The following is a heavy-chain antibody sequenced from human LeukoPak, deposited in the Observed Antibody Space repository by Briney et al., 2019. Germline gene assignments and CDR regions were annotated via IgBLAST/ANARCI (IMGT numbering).Heavy chain of an antibody. CDR2: ISSSGSTI. V-gene: IGHV3-48*04. CDR3: ARARDSSGWYPDYMDV. D-gene: IGHD6-19*01. Sequence: GGSLRLSCVVSGFTLSDYGMHWVRQAPGKGLEWVSYISSSGSTIYYADSVKGRFTISRDNAKNSLYLQMNSLRAEDTAVYYCARARDSSGWYPDYMDVWGKGTTVTVSS. CDR1: GFTLSDYG. J-gene: IGHJ6*03.